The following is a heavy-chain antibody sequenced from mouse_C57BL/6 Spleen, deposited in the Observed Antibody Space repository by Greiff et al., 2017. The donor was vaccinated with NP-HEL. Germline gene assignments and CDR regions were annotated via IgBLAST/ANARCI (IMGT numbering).Heavy chain of an antibody. CDR3: ARGANDGYSDY. CDR1: GYTFTSYW. J-gene: IGHJ2*01. CDR2: IDPSDSYT. D-gene: IGHD2-3*01. Sequence: VQLQQPGAELVMPGASVKLSCKASGYTFTSYWMHWVKQRPGQGLEWIGEIDPSDSYTNYNQKFKGKSTLTVDKSSSTAYMQLSSLTSEDSAVYYCARGANDGYSDYWGQGTTLTVSS. V-gene: IGHV1-69*01.